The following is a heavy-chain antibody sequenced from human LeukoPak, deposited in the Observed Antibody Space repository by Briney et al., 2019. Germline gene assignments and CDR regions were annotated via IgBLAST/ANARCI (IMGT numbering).Heavy chain of an antibody. CDR2: IIPIFGTA. CDR1: GGTFSSYA. J-gene: IGHJ1*01. CDR3: ARVGRVGATLDFQH. Sequence: SVKVSCKASGGTFSSYAISWVRQAPGQGLEWMGGIIPIFGTANYAQKFQGRVTITTDESTSTAYMELSSLRSEDTAVYYCARVGRVGATLDFQHWGQGALVTVSS. D-gene: IGHD1-26*01. V-gene: IGHV1-69*05.